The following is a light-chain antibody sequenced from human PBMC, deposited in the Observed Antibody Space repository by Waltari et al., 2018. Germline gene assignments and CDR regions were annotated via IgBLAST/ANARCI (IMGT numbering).Light chain of an antibody. CDR1: ESISNY. CDR2: SAS. CDR3: QQSYNTPFT. J-gene: IGKJ2*01. V-gene: IGKV1-39*01. Sequence: DIQMTQSPFSLSSSLGDRVTITCRASESISNYVNWYQQKPGRAPMVLIYSASSLQSGVPSRFSGSGSGTDFTLTISSLQPEDSATYYCQQSYNTPFTFGQGTKLEIK.